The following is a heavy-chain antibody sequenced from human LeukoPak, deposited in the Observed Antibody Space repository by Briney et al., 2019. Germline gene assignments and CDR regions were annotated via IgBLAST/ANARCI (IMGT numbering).Heavy chain of an antibody. CDR2: IYYSGST. Sequence: SETLSLTCTVSGGSISSYYWSWIRQPPGKGLEWIGYIYYSGSTNYSPSLKSRVTISVDTSKNQFSLKLSSVTAADTAVYYCARDSMRAAMVRRNYGMDVCGKGTTVTVSS. CDR1: GGSISSYY. V-gene: IGHV4-59*01. J-gene: IGHJ6*04. D-gene: IGHD5-18*01. CDR3: ARDSMRAAMVRRNYGMDV.